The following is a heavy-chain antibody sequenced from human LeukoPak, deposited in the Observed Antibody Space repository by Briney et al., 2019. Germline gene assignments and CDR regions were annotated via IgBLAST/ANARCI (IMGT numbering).Heavy chain of an antibody. CDR3: ARGGHRNLDY. J-gene: IGHJ4*02. CDR2: IKDGGSEK. Sequence: GGSLRLSCAASGFTFSDYSMTWLRQAPGKGLEWVATIKDGGSEKYYVDSVKGRLTISRDNAGNSVHLQMNSLRAEDTAVYYCARGGHRNLDYWGQGALVTVSS. V-gene: IGHV3-7*05. CDR1: GFTFSDYS.